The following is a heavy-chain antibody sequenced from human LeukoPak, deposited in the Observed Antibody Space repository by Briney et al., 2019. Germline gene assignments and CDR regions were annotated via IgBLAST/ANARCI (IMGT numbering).Heavy chain of an antibody. CDR2: VSASGTDT. Sequence: GGSLRLSCAASGFTFSSFAMTWIRQSPGKGLEWVSAVSASGTDTFHADSARGRFTISRDNSKNTLYLQMNDLRAEDTAVYYCASGGGATRSGYAFDMWGQGTMVTVSS. J-gene: IGHJ3*02. D-gene: IGHD1-26*01. CDR3: ASGGGATRSGYAFDM. V-gene: IGHV3-23*01. CDR1: GFTFSSFA.